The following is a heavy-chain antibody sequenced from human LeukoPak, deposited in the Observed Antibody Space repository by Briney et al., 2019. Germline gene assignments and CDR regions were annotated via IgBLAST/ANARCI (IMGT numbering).Heavy chain of an antibody. CDR3: ARDRGNYYDSSFDY. CDR1: GYTFTGYY. CDR2: INPNSGGT. D-gene: IGHD3-22*01. V-gene: IGHV1-2*06. J-gene: IGHJ4*02. Sequence: ASVKVSCKASGYTFTGYYMHWVRQAPGQGLEWMGRINPNSGGTNYAQKFQGRVTMTRDTSISTAYMELSRLRSDDTAVYYCARDRGNYYDSSFDYWGQGTLVTVSS.